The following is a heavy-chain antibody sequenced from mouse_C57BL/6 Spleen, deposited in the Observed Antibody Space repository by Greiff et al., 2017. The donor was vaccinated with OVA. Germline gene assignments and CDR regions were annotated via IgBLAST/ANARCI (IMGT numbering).Heavy chain of an antibody. CDR2: INPYNGGT. Sequence: EVQRVESGPVLVKPGASVKMSCKASGYTFTDYYMNWVKQSHGKSLEWIGVINPYNGGTSYNQKFKGKATLTVDKSSSTAYMELNSLTSEDSAVYYCARSRSETGDYWGQGTSVTVSS. CDR1: GYTFTDYY. CDR3: ARSRSETGDY. V-gene: IGHV1-19*01. J-gene: IGHJ4*01.